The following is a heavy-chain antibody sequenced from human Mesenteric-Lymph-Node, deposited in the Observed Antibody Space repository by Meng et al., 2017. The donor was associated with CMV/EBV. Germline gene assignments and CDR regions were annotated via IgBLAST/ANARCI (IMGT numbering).Heavy chain of an antibody. CDR2: INHSGST. CDR1: GGSFSCYY. CDR3: ARHQRWLKSEGGFNY. D-gene: IGHD4-23*01. J-gene: IGHJ4*02. Sequence: QGQLQQWGAGRLKPSETLSPTCAVYGGSFSCYYWSWIRQPPGKGLEWIGEINHSGSTNYNPSLKSRVTISVDTSKNQFSLKLSSVTAADTAVYYCARHQRWLKSEGGFNYWGQGTLVTVSS. V-gene: IGHV4-34*01.